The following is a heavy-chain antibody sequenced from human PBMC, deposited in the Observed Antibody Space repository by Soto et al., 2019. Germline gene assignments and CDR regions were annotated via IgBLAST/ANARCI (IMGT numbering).Heavy chain of an antibody. CDR2: ISSSGSTA. D-gene: IGHD3-10*01. J-gene: IGHJ4*02. V-gene: IGHV3-48*03. Sequence: WVSTAPGKGLEWISYISSSGSTAYYASSVEGRFTISRDNANNSVYLQMDSLRAEDTALDYCTRAGWFPYFSFYWGQVARAIDSA. CDR3: TRAGWFPYFSFY.